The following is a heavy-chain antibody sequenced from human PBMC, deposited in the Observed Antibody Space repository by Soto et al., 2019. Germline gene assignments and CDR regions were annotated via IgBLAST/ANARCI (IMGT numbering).Heavy chain of an antibody. Sequence: PGGSLRLSCAASGFAFSAYAMSWVRQAPGKGLECISLISGTGVPTLYAESVKGRFSVSRDNSKDTLFLEMNNLRDDDTAIYYCAKSFCSSSSCFFLWVDPWGPGTLVTAPQ. CDR1: GFAFSAYA. D-gene: IGHD2-2*01. J-gene: IGHJ5*02. CDR3: AKSFCSSSSCFFLWVDP. CDR2: ISGTGVPT. V-gene: IGHV3-23*01.